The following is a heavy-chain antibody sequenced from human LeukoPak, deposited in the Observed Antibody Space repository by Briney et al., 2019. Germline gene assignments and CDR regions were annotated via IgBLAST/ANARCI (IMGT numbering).Heavy chain of an antibody. CDR1: GVTFSSYW. Sequence: GGSLRLSCAASGVTFSSYWMSWGRQAPGKGGEWVANIKQDGSEKYYVDSVKGRFTTSRDNTKNSLYLQMNSLRAEDTAVYYCARLKQWLVRDYYYYGMDVWGQGTPVTVSS. D-gene: IGHD6-19*01. J-gene: IGHJ6*02. V-gene: IGHV3-7*01. CDR2: IKQDGSEK. CDR3: ARLKQWLVRDYYYYGMDV.